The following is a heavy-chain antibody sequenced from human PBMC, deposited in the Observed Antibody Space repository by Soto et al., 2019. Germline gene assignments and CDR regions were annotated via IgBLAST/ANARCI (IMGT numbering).Heavy chain of an antibody. CDR3: AREHDSSGYILGY. CDR2: IHSDGTTT. J-gene: IGHJ4*02. Sequence: GGSLRLSCAASGFTVNDNYMSWVRQVPGKGLVWVSHIHSDGTTTTYADSVKGRFTISRDNSKNTLYLQMNSLRAEDTAVYYCAREHDSSGYILGYWGQGTLVTVSS. V-gene: IGHV3-53*01. CDR1: GFTVNDNY. D-gene: IGHD3-22*01.